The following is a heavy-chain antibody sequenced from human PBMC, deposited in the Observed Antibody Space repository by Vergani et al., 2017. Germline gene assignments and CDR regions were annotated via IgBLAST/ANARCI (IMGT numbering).Heavy chain of an antibody. D-gene: IGHD5-18*01. J-gene: IGHJ4*02. CDR3: ARKGYSYGVEYYFDY. CDR1: GYSFTSYW. Sequence: EVQLVPSGAEVKTPGESLKISCKGSGYSFTSYWIGWVRQMPGKGLEWMGIIYPGDSDTRYSPSFQGQVTISADKSISTAYLQWSSLKASDTAMYYCARKGYSYGVEYYFDYWGQGTLVTVSS. CDR2: IYPGDSDT. V-gene: IGHV5-51*03.